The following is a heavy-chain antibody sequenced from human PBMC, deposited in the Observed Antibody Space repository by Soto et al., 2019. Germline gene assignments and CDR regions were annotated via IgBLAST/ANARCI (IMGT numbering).Heavy chain of an antibody. CDR1: GGSFSGYY. J-gene: IGHJ5*02. V-gene: IGHV4-34*01. CDR3: ARGYSAAARPANWFAP. CDR2: INHSGST. D-gene: IGHD6-6*01. Sequence: QVQLQQWGAGLLKPSETLSLTCAVYGGSFSGYYWSWIRQPPGKGLEWIGEINHSGSTNYNQSLKSRVTISVDKSKNQFSLKLSSVTAADTAVYYCARGYSAAARPANWFAPWGQGTLVTVSS.